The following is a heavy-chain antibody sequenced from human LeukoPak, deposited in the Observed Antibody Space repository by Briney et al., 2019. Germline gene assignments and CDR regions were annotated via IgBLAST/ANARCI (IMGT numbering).Heavy chain of an antibody. CDR2: INPNSGGT. D-gene: IGHD2-2*01. CDR3: ARVSLGCSSTSCKPLRFGY. V-gene: IGHV1-2*02. Sequence: GASVKVSCKASGYTFTDYYMHWVRQAPGQGLEWMGWINPNSGGTNYAQKFQGRVTMTRDTSISTAYMELSRLRSDDTAVYYCARVSLGCSSTSCKPLRFGYWGQGTLVTVSS. J-gene: IGHJ4*02. CDR1: GYTFTDYY.